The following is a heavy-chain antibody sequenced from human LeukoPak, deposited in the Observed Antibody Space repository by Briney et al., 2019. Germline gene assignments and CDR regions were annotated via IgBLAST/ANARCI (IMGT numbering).Heavy chain of an antibody. Sequence: GRSLRLSCAASGFTFNSHALHWVRQAPGKGLEWVAIISFDGGNQYYADSVKGRFTISRDNSKNTLYLQMNSLRAEDTAVYYCAKNGLLGSGSYTPDYYGADAWGQGATVTVSS. D-gene: IGHD3-10*01. CDR2: ISFDGGNQ. CDR3: AKNGLLGSGSYTPDYYGADA. V-gene: IGHV3-30*04. J-gene: IGHJ6*02. CDR1: GFTFNSHA.